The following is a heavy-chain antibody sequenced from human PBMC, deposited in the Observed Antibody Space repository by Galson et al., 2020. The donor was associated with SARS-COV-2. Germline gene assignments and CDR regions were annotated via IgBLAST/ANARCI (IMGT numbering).Heavy chain of an antibody. Sequence: SETLSLTFAVSGSSISSGGYFWSWIRQSPGKGLELIGYIDYSGSTYSNPSLKNRITISVDTSKNQFSLKLSSVTAADTAVYYCARVVGYCSGGVCLYFDYWGQGSLVTVSS. V-gene: IGHV4-30-4*07. CDR2: IDYSGST. D-gene: IGHD2-8*02. J-gene: IGHJ4*02. CDR1: GSSISSGGYF. CDR3: ARVVGYCSGGVCLYFDY.